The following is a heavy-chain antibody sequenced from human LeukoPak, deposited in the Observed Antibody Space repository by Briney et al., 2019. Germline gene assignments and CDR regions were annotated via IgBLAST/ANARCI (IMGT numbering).Heavy chain of an antibody. V-gene: IGHV3-30*15. J-gene: IGHJ4*02. Sequence: SGGSLRLSCVASGFAFNTQAMHWVRQAPGKGLEWLAVMSLDGSSIYYADSVRGRFTISRDSSKNTLFLQMSSLRVEDTAVYYCARDRGKLRYLDLWGQGTLLTVSS. D-gene: IGHD3-9*01. CDR3: ARDRGKLRYLDL. CDR2: MSLDGSSI. CDR1: GFAFNTQA.